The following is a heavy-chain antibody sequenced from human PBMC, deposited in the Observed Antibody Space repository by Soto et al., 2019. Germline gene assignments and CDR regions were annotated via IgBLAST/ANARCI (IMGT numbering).Heavy chain of an antibody. J-gene: IGHJ4*02. Sequence: QAHGQGLEWMGGIIPIFGTANYAQKFQGRVTIIADESTSTAYMELSSLRSEDTAVYYCASFQRIGLLGDFDNWGQGTLVTLSS. V-gene: IGHV1-69*01. D-gene: IGHD2-8*02. CDR2: IIPIFGTA. CDR3: ASFQRIGLLGDFDN.